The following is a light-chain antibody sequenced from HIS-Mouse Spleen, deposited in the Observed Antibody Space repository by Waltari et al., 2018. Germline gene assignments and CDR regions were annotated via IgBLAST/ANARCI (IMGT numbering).Light chain of an antibody. CDR2: GAS. CDR3: QQYGSSPET. Sequence: EIVLTQSPGTPALSPGVRATLSCRASQSVSSSYLAWYQQKPGHAPRPLIYGASSRATGIPDRFSGSGSGTDFTLTISRLEPVDFAVYYCQQYGSSPETFGQGTKVEIK. V-gene: IGKV3-20*01. J-gene: IGKJ1*01. CDR1: QSVSSSY.